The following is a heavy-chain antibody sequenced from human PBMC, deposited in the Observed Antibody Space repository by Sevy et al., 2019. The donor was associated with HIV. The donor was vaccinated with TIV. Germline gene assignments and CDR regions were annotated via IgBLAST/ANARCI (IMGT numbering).Heavy chain of an antibody. D-gene: IGHD3-22*01. Sequence: GGSLRLSCAASGFTFSSYAMHWVRQAPGKGLEWVAVISYDGSNKYYADSVKGRFTISRDNSKNTLHLQMNSLRAEDTAVYYCARVNYYDSSGGLDYWGQGTLVTVSS. CDR2: ISYDGSNK. CDR3: ARVNYYDSSGGLDY. CDR1: GFTFSSYA. J-gene: IGHJ4*02. V-gene: IGHV3-30-3*01.